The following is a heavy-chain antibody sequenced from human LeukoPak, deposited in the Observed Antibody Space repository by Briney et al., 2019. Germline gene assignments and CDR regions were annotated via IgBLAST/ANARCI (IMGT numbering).Heavy chain of an antibody. CDR1: GFTFSSYS. V-gene: IGHV3-21*01. Sequence: GGSLRLSCAASGFTFSSYSMNWVRQAPGGGLEWVSTISSYSSYVHYADSVKGRFTISRDNDKNSLFLQMNSLRVEDTAVYYCARAAVVDTPGPFDDWGQGTLVTVSS. D-gene: IGHD2-15*01. J-gene: IGHJ4*02. CDR2: ISSYSSYV. CDR3: ARAAVVDTPGPFDD.